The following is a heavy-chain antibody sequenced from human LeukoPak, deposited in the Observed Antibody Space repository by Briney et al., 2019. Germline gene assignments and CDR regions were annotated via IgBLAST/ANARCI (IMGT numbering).Heavy chain of an antibody. D-gene: IGHD3-16*02. CDR1: GSIVSSYV. V-gene: IGHV1-69*13. CDR3: ARAHWDYVWGSYRYPFDY. CDR2: IIPIFGTA. Sequence: ASVMVSCKATGSIVSSYVIGRVRQAPGQWLEWMGGIIPIFGTANYAQKFQGRVTITADESTSTAYMELSSLRSEDTAVYYCARAHWDYVWGSYRYPFDYWGQGTLVTVSS. J-gene: IGHJ4*02.